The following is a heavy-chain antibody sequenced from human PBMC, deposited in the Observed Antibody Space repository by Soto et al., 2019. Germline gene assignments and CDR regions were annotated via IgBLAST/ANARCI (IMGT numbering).Heavy chain of an antibody. CDR2: ISGTGTKT. Sequence: PGGSLRLSCAASGFTFSSYSMSWVRQAPGKGLEWVSSISGTGTKTYSADSVEGRFTISRDNSKKTLYLQMNSLRAEDTAVYYCVRVFDTYYFDLWGQGNMVTVSS. CDR1: GFTFSSYS. V-gene: IGHV3-21*01. CDR3: VRVFDTYYFDL. J-gene: IGHJ4*02. D-gene: IGHD3-9*01.